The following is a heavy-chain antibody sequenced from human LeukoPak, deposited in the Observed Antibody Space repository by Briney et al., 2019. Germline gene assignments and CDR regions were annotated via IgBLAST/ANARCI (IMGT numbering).Heavy chain of an antibody. CDR2: INSDGSST. J-gene: IGHJ4*02. D-gene: IGHD6-19*01. CDR1: GFTFGSYW. V-gene: IGHV3-74*01. Sequence: GGSLRLSCAASGFTFGSYWMYWVRQAPGKGLVWVSRINSDGSSTTYADSVKGRFTVSRDNAKNTLYLQMNSLRAEDTAVYYCARGVAGTFDYWGQGTLVTVSS. CDR3: ARGVAGTFDY.